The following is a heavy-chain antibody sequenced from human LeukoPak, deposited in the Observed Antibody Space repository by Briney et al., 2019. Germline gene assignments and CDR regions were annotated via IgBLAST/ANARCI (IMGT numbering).Heavy chain of an antibody. D-gene: IGHD3-10*01. Sequence: PSQTLSPTCAVSGGSISSGGYSWSWIRQPPGKGLEWFGYIYHSGSTYYNPSLKSRVTISVDRSKNQFSLKLSSVTAADTAVYYCARGRLGSGSYLNWFDPWGQGTLVTVSS. CDR2: IYHSGST. J-gene: IGHJ5*02. CDR3: ARGRLGSGSYLNWFDP. CDR1: GGSISSGGYS. V-gene: IGHV4-30-2*01.